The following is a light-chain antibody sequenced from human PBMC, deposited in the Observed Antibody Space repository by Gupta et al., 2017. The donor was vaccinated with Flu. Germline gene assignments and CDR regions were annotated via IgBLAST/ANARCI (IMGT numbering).Light chain of an antibody. J-gene: IGKJ3*01. CDR3: QQYGPRVT. Sequence: EIVLTQSPGTLSLSPGERATLSCRASQSVSSSYLAWYQQKPGQAPRLLIYGASSRATGIPDRFSGSGSGTDFTLTISRLEPEDVAVYYCQQYGPRVTFGPGTKVDIK. V-gene: IGKV3-20*01. CDR2: GAS. CDR1: QSVSSSY.